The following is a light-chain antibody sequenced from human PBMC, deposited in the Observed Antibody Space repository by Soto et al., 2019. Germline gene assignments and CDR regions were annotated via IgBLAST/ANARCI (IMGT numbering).Light chain of an antibody. CDR2: EVS. CDR3: ISYTGSSTSYV. V-gene: IGLV2-14*01. J-gene: IGLJ1*01. CDR1: SSDVGRYDH. Sequence: QSVLTQPASVSGSPGQSITISGSGTSSDVGRYDHVAWYQQFPGKTPKLMIYEVSNRPSGVSSRFSGSKSGNTASLTISGLQAEDEADYYCISYTGSSTSYVFGSGTKVTVL.